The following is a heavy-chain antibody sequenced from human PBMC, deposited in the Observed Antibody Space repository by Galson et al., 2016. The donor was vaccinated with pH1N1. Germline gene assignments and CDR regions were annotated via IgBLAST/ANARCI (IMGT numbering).Heavy chain of an antibody. CDR3: ARAPGSGWYLGEYFQH. V-gene: IGHV1-2*02. J-gene: IGHJ1*01. CDR2: INPKSGGT. CDR1: GYTFTDYY. Sequence: SVKVSCKASGYTFTDYYIHWVRQAPGQGLEWMGWINPKSGGTKYAEKFQGRVAMTSDTSTSTAYMELRSLTSDATAVYFCARAPGSGWYLGEYFQHWGQGTLLTVSS. D-gene: IGHD6-19*01.